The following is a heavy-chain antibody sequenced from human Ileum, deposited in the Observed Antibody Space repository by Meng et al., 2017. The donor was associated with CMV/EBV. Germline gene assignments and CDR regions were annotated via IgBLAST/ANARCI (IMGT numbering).Heavy chain of an antibody. CDR3: ASGDSLRAVDF. CDR1: GASISRSTYY. V-gene: IGHV4-39*07. Sequence: LQLQESGPGLGKPSETLSLTCTVSGASISRSTYYWGWIRQPPGKGLEWIGSIYYSGGTYYNPSLKSRVTISVDTSKNQFSLKLNSVTAADTAVYYCASGDSLRAVDFWGQGTLVTVSS. CDR2: IYYSGGT. D-gene: IGHD2-21*02. J-gene: IGHJ4*02.